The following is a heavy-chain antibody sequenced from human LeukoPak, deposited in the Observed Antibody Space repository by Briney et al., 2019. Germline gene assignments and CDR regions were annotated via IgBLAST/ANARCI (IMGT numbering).Heavy chain of an antibody. CDR1: GYTFTSYG. Sequence: ASVKVSCKASGYTFTSYGISWVRQAPGQGLEWMGWISAYNGNTNYAQKLQGRVTMTTDTSTSTAYMELRSLRSDDTAVYYCARARYYDILTGYYMGFDYWGQGTLVTVSS. V-gene: IGHV1-18*01. CDR3: ARARYYDILTGYYMGFDY. J-gene: IGHJ4*02. D-gene: IGHD3-9*01. CDR2: ISAYNGNT.